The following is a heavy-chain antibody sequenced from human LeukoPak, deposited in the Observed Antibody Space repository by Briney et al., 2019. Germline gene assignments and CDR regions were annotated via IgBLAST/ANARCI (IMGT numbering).Heavy chain of an antibody. Sequence: TGGSLRLSCAASGFTFDDYTMHWVRQAPGKGLEWVSLISWDDDSTYYADSVKGRFTISRDNSKNPLYLQMNSLRTEDTALYYCAKGDGSSWYNFDYWGQGTLVTVSS. CDR1: GFTFDDYT. D-gene: IGHD6-13*01. CDR2: ISWDDDST. CDR3: AKGDGSSWYNFDY. J-gene: IGHJ4*02. V-gene: IGHV3-43*01.